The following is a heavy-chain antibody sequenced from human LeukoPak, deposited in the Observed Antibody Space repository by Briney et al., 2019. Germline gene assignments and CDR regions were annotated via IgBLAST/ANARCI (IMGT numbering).Heavy chain of an antibody. J-gene: IGHJ4*02. D-gene: IGHD5-18*01. V-gene: IGHV4-59*08. CDR3: ARPSREYSYGPSDY. CDR1: GGSISSHY. CDR2: ISYSGST. Sequence: SETLSLTCTVSGGSISSHYWSWIRQPPGKGLEWIGCISYSGSTDYNPSLKSRVTISLDTSKNQFFLRLTSVTAADTAVYYCARPSREYSYGPSDYWGQGTLVTVSS.